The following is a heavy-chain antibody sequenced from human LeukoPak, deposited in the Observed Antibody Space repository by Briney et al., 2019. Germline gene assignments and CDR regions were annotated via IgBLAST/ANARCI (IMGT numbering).Heavy chain of an antibody. J-gene: IGHJ4*02. D-gene: IGHD2-8*02. V-gene: IGHV4-30-2*01. Sequence: PSETLSLTCTVSGGSISSGVYYWSWIRQPPGEGLEWIGYIHHGGSTYYNPSLKSRVTLSVDRSKNQFSLQLTSVTAAGTAVYYCARARLERTGYYFDSWGQGALVTVSS. CDR2: IHHGGST. CDR3: ARARLERTGYYFDS. CDR1: GGSISSGVYY.